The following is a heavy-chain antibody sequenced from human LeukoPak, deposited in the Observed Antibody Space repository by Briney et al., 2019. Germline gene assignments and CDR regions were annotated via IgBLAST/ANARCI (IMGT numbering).Heavy chain of an antibody. J-gene: IGHJ4*02. CDR2: IYHSGST. CDR1: GYSISSGYY. Sequence: SETLSLTCTVSGYSISSGYYWGWIRQPPGKGLEWIGYIYHSGSTYYNPSLKSRVTISVDRSKNQFSLKLSSVTAADTAVYYCARDSTMVRGGGLDYWGQGTLVTVSS. D-gene: IGHD3-10*01. CDR3: ARDSTMVRGGGLDY. V-gene: IGHV4-38-2*02.